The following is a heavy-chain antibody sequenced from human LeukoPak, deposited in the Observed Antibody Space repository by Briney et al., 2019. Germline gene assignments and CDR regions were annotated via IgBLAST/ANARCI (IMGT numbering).Heavy chain of an antibody. CDR2: INHSGGT. V-gene: IGHV4-34*01. CDR3: ARGSRYGDYVLHPQRWYFQH. CDR1: GGSFSGYY. J-gene: IGHJ1*01. D-gene: IGHD4-17*01. Sequence: SETLSLTCAVYGGSFSGYYWSWIRQPPGKGLEWIGEINHSGGTNYNPSLKSRVTISVDTSKNQFSLKLSSVTAADTAVYYCARGSRYGDYVLHPQRWYFQHWGQGTLVTVSS.